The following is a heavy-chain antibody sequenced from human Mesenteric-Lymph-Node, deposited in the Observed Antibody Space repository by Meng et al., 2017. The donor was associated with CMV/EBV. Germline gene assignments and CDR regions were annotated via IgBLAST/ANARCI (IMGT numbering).Heavy chain of an antibody. Sequence: GESLKISCAASGFTFSSYSMNWVRQAPGKGLEWVSSISSSSSYIYYADSVKGRFTISRDNARDSLFLQMNSLRAEDTAVYYCAREREYLEWLLPFDLWGQGTLVTVSS. CDR3: AREREYLEWLLPFDL. CDR2: ISSSSSYI. CDR1: GFTFSSYS. D-gene: IGHD3-3*01. V-gene: IGHV3-21*01. J-gene: IGHJ4*02.